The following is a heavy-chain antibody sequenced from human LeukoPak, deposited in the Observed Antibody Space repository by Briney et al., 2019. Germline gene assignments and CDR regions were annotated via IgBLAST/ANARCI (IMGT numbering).Heavy chain of an antibody. V-gene: IGHV1-18*01. D-gene: IGHD3-3*01. CDR2: ISAHNGNI. J-gene: IGHJ5*02. CDR3: ARVRFLGPKQLLDWFDP. Sequence: ASVKVSCKASGYTFTSYGISWVRQAPGQGLEWMGWISAHNGNINYAQKLQGRVTMTTDTSTSTAYMELRSLRSDDTAVYYCARVRFLGPKQLLDWFDPWGQGTLVTVSS. CDR1: GYTFTSYG.